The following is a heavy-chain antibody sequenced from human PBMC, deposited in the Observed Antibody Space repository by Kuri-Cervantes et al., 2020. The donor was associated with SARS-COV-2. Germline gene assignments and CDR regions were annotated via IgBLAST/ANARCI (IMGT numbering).Heavy chain of an antibody. CDR2: IIPIFGTA. J-gene: IGHJ4*02. D-gene: IGHD3-10*01. CDR3: ARGERITMVRGVIIKEGDFDY. V-gene: IGHV1-69*05. Sequence: SVKVSCKASGGTFSSYAISWVRQAPGQGLEWMGGIIPIFGTANYAQKFQGRVTMTRDTSTSTVYMELSSLRSEDTAVYYCARGERITMVRGVIIKEGDFDYWGQGTLVTVSS. CDR1: GGTFSSYA.